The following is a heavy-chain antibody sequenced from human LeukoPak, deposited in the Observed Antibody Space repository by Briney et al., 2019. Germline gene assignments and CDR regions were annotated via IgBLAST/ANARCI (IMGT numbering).Heavy chain of an antibody. J-gene: IGHJ4*02. Sequence: GGSLRLSCAASGFTFTNYSVHWVRQAPGKGPEWLSYISSSSRTVFYADSVKGRFTISRDNAEKSLYLQMNSLRVEDTAIYYCATGAVAGGYWGRGTLVTVSS. CDR3: ATGAVAGGY. CDR2: ISSSSRTV. V-gene: IGHV3-48*04. D-gene: IGHD3-16*01. CDR1: GFTFTNYS.